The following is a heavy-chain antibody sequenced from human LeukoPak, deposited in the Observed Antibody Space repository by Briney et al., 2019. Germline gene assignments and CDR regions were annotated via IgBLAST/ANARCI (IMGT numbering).Heavy chain of an antibody. CDR3: ASSAPLLPYRSSTSCPHYYYGMDV. CDR1: GFTVSSNY. CDR2: IYSGGST. V-gene: IGHV3-66*01. D-gene: IGHD2-2*01. J-gene: IGHJ6*02. Sequence: GGSLRLSCAASGFTVSSNYMSWVRQAPGKGLEWVSVIYSGGSTYYADSVKGRFTISRDNSKNTLYLQMNSLRAEDTAVYYCASSAPLLPYRSSTSCPHYYYGMDVWGQGTTVTVSS.